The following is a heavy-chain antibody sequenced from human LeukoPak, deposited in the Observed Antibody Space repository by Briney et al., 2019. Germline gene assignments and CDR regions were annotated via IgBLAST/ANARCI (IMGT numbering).Heavy chain of an antibody. V-gene: IGHV4-59*08. J-gene: IGHJ5*02. Sequence: PSETLSLTCTVSGGSISSYYWSWIRQPPGKGLEWIGDIYYSGSTNYNPSLKSRVTISVDTSKNQFSLKLSSVTAADTAVYYCARGLRYFDWLSHNWFDPWGQGTLVTVSS. D-gene: IGHD3-9*01. CDR1: GGSISSYY. CDR3: ARGLRYFDWLSHNWFDP. CDR2: IYYSGST.